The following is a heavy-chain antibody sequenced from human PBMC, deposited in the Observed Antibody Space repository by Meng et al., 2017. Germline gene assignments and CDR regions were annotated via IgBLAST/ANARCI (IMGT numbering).Heavy chain of an antibody. CDR2: INHSGST. CDR3: ARDPAELLWFGESKNAFDI. Sequence: SETLSLTCAVYGGSFSGYYWSWIRQPPGKGLEWIGEINHSGSTNYNPSLKSRVTISVDTSKNQFSPKLSSVTAADTAVYYCARDPAELLWFGESKNAFDIWGQGTMVTVSS. CDR1: GGSFSGYY. J-gene: IGHJ3*02. D-gene: IGHD3-10*01. V-gene: IGHV4-34*01.